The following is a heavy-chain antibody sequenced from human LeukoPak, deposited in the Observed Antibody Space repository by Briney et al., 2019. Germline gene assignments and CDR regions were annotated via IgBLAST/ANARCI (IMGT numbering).Heavy chain of an antibody. D-gene: IGHD2-2*01. Sequence: ASVKVSCKASGYTFTSYYMHWVRQAPGQGLEWMGWISAYNGNTNYAQKLQGRVTMTTDTSTSTAYMELRSLRSDDTAVYYCASHYCSSTSCYPRRGFDYWGQGTLVTVSS. J-gene: IGHJ4*02. CDR2: ISAYNGNT. CDR3: ASHYCSSTSCYPRRGFDY. V-gene: IGHV1-18*04. CDR1: GYTFTSYY.